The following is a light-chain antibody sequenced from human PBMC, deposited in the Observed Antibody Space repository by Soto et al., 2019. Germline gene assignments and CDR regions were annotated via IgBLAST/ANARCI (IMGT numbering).Light chain of an antibody. CDR3: QQYGTYLWT. J-gene: IGKJ1*01. CDR2: DAS. CDR1: QGISSA. V-gene: IGKV1-13*02. Sequence: AIQLTQSPSSLSASVGDRVTISCRASQGISSALAWYQRKPGKPPRLLIYDASSLHSGVPSRFSGSGSGTDFTLTISSLQPEDFATYYCQQYGTYLWTFGQGTRVEIK.